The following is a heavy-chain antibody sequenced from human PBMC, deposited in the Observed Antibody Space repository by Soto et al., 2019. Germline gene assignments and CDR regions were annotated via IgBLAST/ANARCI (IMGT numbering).Heavy chain of an antibody. J-gene: IGHJ6*02. CDR2: IYYSGST. Sequence: PSETLSLTCTVSGGSISSGGYYWSWIRQHPGKGLEWIGYIYYSGSTYYNPSLKSRVTISVDTSKNQFSLKLSSVTAADTAVYYCARDRFGSTVHYYGMDVWGQGTTVTAP. V-gene: IGHV4-31*03. CDR1: GGSISSGGYY. CDR3: ARDRFGSTVHYYGMDV. D-gene: IGHD4-17*01.